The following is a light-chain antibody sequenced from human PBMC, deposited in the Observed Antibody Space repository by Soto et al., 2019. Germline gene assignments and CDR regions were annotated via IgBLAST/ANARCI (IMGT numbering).Light chain of an antibody. CDR2: SAS. CDR1: QSISTA. Sequence: EIVMTQSPATLSVSPGERATLSCRASQSISTALAWYQQKPGQPPRLLIYSASTSATGVPARFTGSGSGSEFTLTISGLQSEDFAVYYCQQGHNWPLTFGQGTSLEI. CDR3: QQGHNWPLT. J-gene: IGKJ2*01. V-gene: IGKV3-15*01.